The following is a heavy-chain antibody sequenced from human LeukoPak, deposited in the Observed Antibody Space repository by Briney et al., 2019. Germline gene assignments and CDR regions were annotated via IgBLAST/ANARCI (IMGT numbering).Heavy chain of an antibody. CDR1: GFTFSSYA. CDR3: AKDRSWDGDYPLTG. Sequence: GRSLRLSCAASGFTFSSYAMSWVRQAPGKGLEWVSAISGSGGSTYYADSVKGRFTISGDNSKNTLYLQMNSLRAEDTAVYYCAKDRSWDGDYPLTGWGQGTLVTVSS. CDR2: ISGSGGST. J-gene: IGHJ4*02. V-gene: IGHV3-23*01. D-gene: IGHD4-17*01.